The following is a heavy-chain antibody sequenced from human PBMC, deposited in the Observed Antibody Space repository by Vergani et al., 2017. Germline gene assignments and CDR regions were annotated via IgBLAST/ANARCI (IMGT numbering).Heavy chain of an antibody. V-gene: IGHV3-20*04. CDR1: GFAFGDFG. D-gene: IGHD5-24*01. CDR2: INWNGGTT. CDR3: VRREGLNQAPFDN. J-gene: IGHJ4*02. Sequence: EVQLVESGGGVVRPGGSLRLSCVGSGFAFGDFGMSWVRQVPGKGLVWVAGINWNGGTTIYGDPVTGRFTISRDNAKNSLYLQMNSLRDGDTALYYCVRREGLNQAPFDNWGQGTLGTVSS.